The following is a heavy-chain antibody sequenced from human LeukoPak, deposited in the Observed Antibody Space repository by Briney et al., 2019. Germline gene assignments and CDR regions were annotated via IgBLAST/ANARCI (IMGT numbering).Heavy chain of an antibody. Sequence: PSETLSLTCTVSGGSISSYYWSWIRQPPGKGLEWIGYIYHSGSTYYNPSLKSRVTISVDTSKNQFSLKLSSVTAADTAVYYCARDSGTTLFDPWGQGTLVTVSS. J-gene: IGHJ5*02. V-gene: IGHV4-59*12. CDR2: IYHSGST. CDR3: ARDSGTTLFDP. D-gene: IGHD1-1*01. CDR1: GGSISSYY.